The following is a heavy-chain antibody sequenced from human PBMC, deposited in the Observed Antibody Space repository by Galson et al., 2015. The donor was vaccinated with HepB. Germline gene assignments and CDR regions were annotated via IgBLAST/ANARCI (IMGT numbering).Heavy chain of an antibody. CDR1: GYTLTELS. CDR3: ATMRRLGYYYDSSGYTSDFQH. Sequence: SVKVSCKVSGYTLTELSMHWVRQAPGKGLEWMGGFDPEDGETIYAQKFQGRVTMTEDTSTDTAYMELSSLRSEDTAVFYCATMRRLGYYYDSSGYTSDFQHWGQGTLVTVSS. CDR2: FDPEDGET. J-gene: IGHJ1*01. D-gene: IGHD3-22*01. V-gene: IGHV1-24*01.